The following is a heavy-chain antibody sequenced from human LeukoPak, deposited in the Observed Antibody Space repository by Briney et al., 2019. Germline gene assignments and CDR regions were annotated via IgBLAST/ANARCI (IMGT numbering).Heavy chain of an antibody. V-gene: IGHV4-34*01. Sequence: PSETLSLTCVVDGGSFSGYYWRWIRQSPGKGLEWIGEINHHGYTNYNPSLRSRVIMSVDTSKNHISLKLTSVTAADTAMYYCAAKGGDGHNSAFGFWGQGALVSVSS. CDR2: INHHGYT. CDR3: AAKGGDGHNSAFGF. CDR1: GGSFSGYY. D-gene: IGHD5-24*01. J-gene: IGHJ4*02.